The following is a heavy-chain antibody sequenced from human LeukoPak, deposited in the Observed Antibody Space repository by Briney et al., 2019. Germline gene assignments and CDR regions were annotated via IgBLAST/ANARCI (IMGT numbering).Heavy chain of an antibody. CDR1: GGSISGYY. CDR3: ARDQRRDYGDYHFDY. V-gene: IGHV4-4*07. D-gene: IGHD4-17*01. CDR2: IYTSGSI. Sequence: SETLSLTCIVSGGSISGYYWSWIRQPPGKGLEWIGRIYTSGSINYNPSLKSRVTMSVDTSKNQFSLKLTSLTAADTAVYYCARDQRRDYGDYHFDYWGQGTLVTVSS. J-gene: IGHJ4*02.